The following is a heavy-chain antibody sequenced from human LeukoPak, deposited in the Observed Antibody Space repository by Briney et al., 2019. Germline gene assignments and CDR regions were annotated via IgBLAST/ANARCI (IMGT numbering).Heavy chain of an antibody. CDR3: ARDGVAGGFDY. CDR2: IHYSGST. CDR1: GGSIGSYY. V-gene: IGHV4-59*01. D-gene: IGHD6-19*01. Sequence: SETLSHTCTVSGGSIGSYYWNWIRQAPGKGLEWIGYIHYSGSTNHNSSLKSRVTISVDTSKNQYSLKLSSVTAAGTAVYYCARDGVAGGFDYWGQGTLVTVSS. J-gene: IGHJ4*02.